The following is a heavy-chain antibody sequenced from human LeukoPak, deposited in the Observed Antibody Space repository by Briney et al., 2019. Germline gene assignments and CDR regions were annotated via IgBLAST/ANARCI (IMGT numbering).Heavy chain of an antibody. V-gene: IGHV3-23*01. Sequence: GGSLRLSCAASGFTFSSYAMSWVRQAPGKGLEWVSAISGSGGSTYYADSVKGRFTISRDNSKNTLYPQMNSLRAEDTAVYYCAVTGGIQLWPPPSSAFDIWGQGTMVTVSS. J-gene: IGHJ3*02. CDR2: ISGSGGST. D-gene: IGHD5-18*01. CDR1: GFTFSSYA. CDR3: AVTGGIQLWPPPSSAFDI.